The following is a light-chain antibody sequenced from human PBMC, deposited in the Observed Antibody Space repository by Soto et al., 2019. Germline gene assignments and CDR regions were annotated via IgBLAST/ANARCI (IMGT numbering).Light chain of an antibody. V-gene: IGKV3-15*01. CDR3: QQYNNWPKT. J-gene: IGKJ2*01. Sequence: IVMTQSPATMSGSPGERATPSCGASQRVSSNLAWYQQNPGKAPRILIDGASIRATGIPGRFSGSGSGTEFTLTISSLQSADVAVYYCQQYNNWPKTFGQGTKLEIK. CDR1: QRVSSN. CDR2: GAS.